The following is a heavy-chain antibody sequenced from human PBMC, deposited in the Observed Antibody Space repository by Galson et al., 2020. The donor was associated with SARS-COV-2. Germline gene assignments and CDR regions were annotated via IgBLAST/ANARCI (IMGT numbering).Heavy chain of an antibody. Sequence: PGGSLRLSCAASGITFSYAWMSWVRQAPGKGLEWVGRIKSKNAGETTDYAAPVKGRFTLSRDDAENTLYLEMNSLKTEDTAVYYCTTYRSRTPENFQHWGPGTLVIVSS. V-gene: IGHV3-15*05. J-gene: IGHJ1*01. D-gene: IGHD2-2*01. CDR3: TTYRSRTPENFQH. CDR2: IKSKNAGETT. CDR1: GITFSYAW.